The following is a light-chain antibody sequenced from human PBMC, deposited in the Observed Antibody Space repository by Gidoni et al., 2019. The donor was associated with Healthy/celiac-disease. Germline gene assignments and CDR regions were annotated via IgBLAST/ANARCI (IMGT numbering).Light chain of an antibody. V-gene: IGKV3-15*01. Sequence: ELVMTQSPATLSVSPGERATLSCWASQSVSSNLAWYQQKPGQAPRLLIYGASTRATGIPARFSGSGSGTEFTLTISSLQSEDFAVYYCQQYNNWPPFTFGPGTKVDIK. J-gene: IGKJ3*01. CDR2: GAS. CDR3: QQYNNWPPFT. CDR1: QSVSSN.